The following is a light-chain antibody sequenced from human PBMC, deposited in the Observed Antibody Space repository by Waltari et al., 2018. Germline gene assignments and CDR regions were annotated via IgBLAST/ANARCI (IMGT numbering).Light chain of an antibody. J-gene: IGKJ3*01. CDR1: QSVNSY. V-gene: IGKV3-11*01. Sequence: EIVLTQSPATLSLSPGERATLSCRASQSVNSYLAWYQQKPGQAPRLLIYDASNRATGIPARFSGSGSGTDFTLTISSLEPEDFAVYYCQQRSNWPPPIFTFGPGTKVDIK. CDR3: QQRSNWPPPIFT. CDR2: DAS.